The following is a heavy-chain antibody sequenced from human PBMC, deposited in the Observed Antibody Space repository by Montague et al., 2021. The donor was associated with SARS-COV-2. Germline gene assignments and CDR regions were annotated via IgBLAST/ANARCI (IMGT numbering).Heavy chain of an antibody. J-gene: IGHJ3*02. D-gene: IGHD3-10*01. CDR3: ARHTSERITMVQAFDI. Sequence: TLSLTCTVYVGSGGGGLYCWTWVQPPAVKGLEWIGRIYTSGSTNYNPSLKSRVTISVDTSKNQFSLKLSSVTAADTAVYYCARHTSERITMVQAFDIWGQGTMVTVSS. V-gene: IGHV4-61*02. CDR1: VGSGGGGLYC. CDR2: IYTSGST.